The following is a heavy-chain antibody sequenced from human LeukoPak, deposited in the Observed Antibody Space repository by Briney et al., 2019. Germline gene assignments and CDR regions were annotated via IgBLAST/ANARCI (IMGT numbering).Heavy chain of an antibody. CDR2: IYPGDSDT. CDR3: ARLGPAAIDYYYYGMDV. J-gene: IGHJ6*02. D-gene: IGHD2-2*01. V-gene: IGHV5-51*01. CDR1: GYSFTSYW. Sequence: GESLKISCKGSGYSFTSYWIGWVRQMPGKGLEWMGIIYPGDSDTRYSPSFQGQVTISADKSISTAYLQWSSLKASDTAMYYCARLGPAAIDYYYYGMDVWGQGTTVTVPS.